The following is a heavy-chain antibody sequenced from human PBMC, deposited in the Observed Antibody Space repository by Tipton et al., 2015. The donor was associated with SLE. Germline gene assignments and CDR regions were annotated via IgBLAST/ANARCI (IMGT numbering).Heavy chain of an antibody. V-gene: IGHV4-61*01. Sequence: TLSLTCTVSGGSISSGSHYWSWIRQPPGKGLEWIGYIYYSGSTNYNPSLKSRVTISVGTSKNQFSLKLSSVTAADTAVYYCAQAYDAFDIWGQGTMVTVSS. J-gene: IGHJ3*02. CDR3: AQAYDAFDI. CDR1: GGSISSGSHY. CDR2: IYYSGST.